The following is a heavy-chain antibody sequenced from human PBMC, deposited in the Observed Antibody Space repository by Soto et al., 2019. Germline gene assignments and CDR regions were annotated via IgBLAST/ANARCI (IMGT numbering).Heavy chain of an antibody. D-gene: IGHD2-21*02. V-gene: IGHV1-69*12. CDR3: ARGEPHCGGDCTRTLDY. J-gene: IGHJ4*02. CDR2: IIPIFGTA. CDR1: GGTFSSYA. Sequence: QVQLVQSGAAVKKPGSSVKVSCKASGGTFSSYAISWVRQAPGQGLEWMGGIIPIFGTANYAQKFQGRVTITADESTSTAYMELSSLRSEDTAVYYCARGEPHCGGDCTRTLDYWGQGTLVTVSS.